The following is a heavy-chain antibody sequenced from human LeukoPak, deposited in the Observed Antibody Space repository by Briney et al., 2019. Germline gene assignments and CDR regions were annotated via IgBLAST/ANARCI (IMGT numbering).Heavy chain of an antibody. Sequence: SETLSLTCTVSGGSISSYYRSWIRQPAGKGLKGIGRITTSGTTNYNPSLKSRVTMSVDTSKNQFSLKLNSVTAADTAVYYCARGAGLFGGYLDSWGQGTLVSVSS. J-gene: IGHJ4*02. CDR2: ITTSGTT. D-gene: IGHD3-16*01. V-gene: IGHV4-4*07. CDR3: ARGAGLFGGYLDS. CDR1: GGSISSYY.